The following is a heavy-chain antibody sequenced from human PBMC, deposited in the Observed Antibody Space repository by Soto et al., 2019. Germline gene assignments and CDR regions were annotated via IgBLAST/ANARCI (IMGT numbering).Heavy chain of an antibody. CDR3: AILEGSTVTFYCYGMDV. D-gene: IGHD4-17*01. CDR2: IIPIFGTA. J-gene: IGHJ6*02. Sequence: QVQLVQSGAEVKKPGSSVKVSCKASGGTFSSYAISWVRQAPGQGLEWMGGIIPIFGTANYAQKFQGRVTITADESTSTAYMELSSLRSEDTAVYYCAILEGSTVTFYCYGMDVWGQGTTVTVSS. V-gene: IGHV1-69*12. CDR1: GGTFSSYA.